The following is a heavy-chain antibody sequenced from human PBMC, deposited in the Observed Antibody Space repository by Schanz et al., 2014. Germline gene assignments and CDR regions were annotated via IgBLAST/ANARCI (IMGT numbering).Heavy chain of an antibody. V-gene: IGHV3-30*04. D-gene: IGHD6-19*01. CDR2: VSHDGFTK. J-gene: IGHJ3*02. CDR1: GFSFSGFA. Sequence: LVESGGGVVQPGRSLRLSCAASGFSFSGFAVHWVRQAPGKGLEWVSIVSHDGFTKHYADSVRGRFTLSRDNSKNTVYLQMNSLRAEDTALYFCATDYSGGGCHIWGQGTMVTVSS. CDR3: ATDYSGGGCHI.